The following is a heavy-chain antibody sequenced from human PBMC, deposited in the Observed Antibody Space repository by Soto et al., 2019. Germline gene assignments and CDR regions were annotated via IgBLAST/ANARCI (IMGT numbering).Heavy chain of an antibody. V-gene: IGHV4-31*03. D-gene: IGHD3-10*01. CDR3: ARSMGEAIDY. CDR2: IYYSGST. Sequence: SETLSLTCTVSGGSISSGGYYWSWIRQHPGKGLEWIGYIYYSGSTYYNPSLKSRVTISVDTSKNQFSLKLSSVTAADTAVYYCARSMGEAIDYWGQGTLVTVSS. CDR1: GGSISSGGYY. J-gene: IGHJ4*02.